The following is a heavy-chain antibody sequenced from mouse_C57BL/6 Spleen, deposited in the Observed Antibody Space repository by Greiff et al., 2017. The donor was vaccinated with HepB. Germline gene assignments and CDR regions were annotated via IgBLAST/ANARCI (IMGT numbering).Heavy chain of an antibody. CDR1: GFTFSDYG. J-gene: IGHJ3*01. V-gene: IGHV5-17*01. CDR3: ARPLDEYDEAWFAY. D-gene: IGHD2-4*01. Sequence: EVQLVESGGGLVKPGGSLKLSCAASGFTFSDYGMHWVRQAPEKGLEWVAYISSGSSTIYYADTVKGRFTISRDNAKNTLFLQMTSLRSEDTAMYYCARPLDEYDEAWFAYWGQGTLVTVSA. CDR2: ISSGSSTI.